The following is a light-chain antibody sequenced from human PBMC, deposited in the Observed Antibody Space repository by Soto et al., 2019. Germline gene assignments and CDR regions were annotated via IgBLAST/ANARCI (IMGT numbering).Light chain of an antibody. Sequence: DIQLTQTPSSLSASVGDRVTITCQASQNINNYLNWYQQKPGRAPKLLIYDASNLEAGVPSRFRGSGSGTDFTFTISRLQPEDIATYYCQQYENLPTFGQGTRLEIK. CDR3: QQYENLPT. V-gene: IGKV1-33*01. CDR2: DAS. CDR1: QNINNY. J-gene: IGKJ5*01.